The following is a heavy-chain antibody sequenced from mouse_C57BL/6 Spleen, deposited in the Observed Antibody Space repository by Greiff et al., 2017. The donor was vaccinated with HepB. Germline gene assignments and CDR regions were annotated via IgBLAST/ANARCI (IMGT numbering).Heavy chain of an antibody. Sequence: QVQLQQSGPGLVQPSQSLSITCTVSGFSLTSYGVHWVRQSPGKGLEWLGVIWRGGSTDYNAAFMSRLSITKDNSKSQVFFKMNSLQADDTAIYYCAKMDYYGSSYDAMDYWGQGTSVTVSS. J-gene: IGHJ4*01. D-gene: IGHD1-1*01. CDR2: IWRGGST. V-gene: IGHV2-5*01. CDR1: GFSLTSYG. CDR3: AKMDYYGSSYDAMDY.